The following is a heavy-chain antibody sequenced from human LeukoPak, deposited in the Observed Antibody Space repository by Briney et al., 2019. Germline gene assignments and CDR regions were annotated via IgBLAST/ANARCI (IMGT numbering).Heavy chain of an antibody. CDR2: IYYSGTT. Sequence: PSETLSLTCTVSGGSISGSSYYWGWIRQPPGKGLEWIGSIYYSGTTYYNPSLKSRVTISVDTSKNQFSLKLSSVTAADTAVYYCARGTGDPNDLNYFDYWGQGTLVTVSS. D-gene: IGHD7-27*01. CDR3: ARGTGDPNDLNYFDY. J-gene: IGHJ4*02. V-gene: IGHV4-39*07. CDR1: GGSISGSSYY.